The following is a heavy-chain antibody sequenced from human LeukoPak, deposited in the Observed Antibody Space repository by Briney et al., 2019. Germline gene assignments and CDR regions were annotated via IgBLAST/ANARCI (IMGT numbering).Heavy chain of an antibody. CDR3: ARVGAVGGVFRAFDL. CDR2: ISGSGGST. D-gene: IGHD3-16*01. Sequence: GGSLRVSCAASGYTFSSYAMSWVRQAPGKGLEWVSAISGSGGSTYYADSVKGRFTISRDNSKNTLYLQMNSLRAEDTAVYYCARVGAVGGVFRAFDLWGQGTMVTVSS. V-gene: IGHV3-23*01. CDR1: GYTFSSYA. J-gene: IGHJ3*01.